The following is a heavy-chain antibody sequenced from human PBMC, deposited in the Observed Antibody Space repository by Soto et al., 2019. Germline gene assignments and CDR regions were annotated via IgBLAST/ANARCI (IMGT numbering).Heavy chain of an antibody. CDR1: GGSFSGYY. J-gene: IGHJ5*02. D-gene: IGHD2-2*01. CDR2: INHSGST. Sequence: PSETLSLTCAVYGGSFSGYYWSRIRQPPGKGLEWIGEINHSGSTNYNPSLKSRVTISVDTSKNQFSLKLSSVTAADTAVYYCARGQRGYCSSTSCRKFDPWGQGTLVTVSS. V-gene: IGHV4-34*01. CDR3: ARGQRGYCSSTSCRKFDP.